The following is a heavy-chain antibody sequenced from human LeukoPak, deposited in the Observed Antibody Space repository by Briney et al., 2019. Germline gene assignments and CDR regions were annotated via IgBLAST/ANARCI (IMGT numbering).Heavy chain of an antibody. J-gene: IGHJ4*02. V-gene: IGHV4-39*07. CDR2: IYYSGST. D-gene: IGHD2-15*01. Sequence: SETLSLTCTVSGGSISSSSYYWGWIRQPPGKGLEWIGSIYYSGSTYYNPSLKSRVTISVDTSKNQFSLKLSSVTAADTAVYYCASAYCSGGSCPDSDYWGQGTLVTVSS. CDR3: ASAYCSGGSCPDSDY. CDR1: GGSISSSSYY.